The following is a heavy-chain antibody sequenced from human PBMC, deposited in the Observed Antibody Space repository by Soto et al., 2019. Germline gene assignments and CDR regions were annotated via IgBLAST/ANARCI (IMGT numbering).Heavy chain of an antibody. CDR1: GFTFSSYG. CDR3: ARDLVVSTSRLYYYGMDV. J-gene: IGHJ6*02. CDR2: IWYDGSNK. V-gene: IGHV3-33*01. D-gene: IGHD3-22*01. Sequence: PGGSLRLSCAASGFTFSSYGMHWVRQAPGKGLEWVAVIWYDGSNKYYADAVKGRFTISRNNSKNTLYLQMNSLRAEDTAVYYCARDLVVSTSRLYYYGMDVWGQGTTVTVSS.